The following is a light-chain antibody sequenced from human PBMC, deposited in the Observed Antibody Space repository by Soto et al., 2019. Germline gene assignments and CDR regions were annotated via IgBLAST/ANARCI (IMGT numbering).Light chain of an antibody. V-gene: IGKV3-11*01. CDR1: QSVVTY. CDR3: QQRGTWPLT. CDR2: DAS. Sequence: EIVLTQSPATLSLSAGERATLSCRASQSVVTYLAWYQHKPGQAPRLLIYDASNRATGIPARFSGSGSGTDFTLSISSLEPEDFAVYYCQQRGTWPLTFGGGTKVEIK. J-gene: IGKJ4*01.